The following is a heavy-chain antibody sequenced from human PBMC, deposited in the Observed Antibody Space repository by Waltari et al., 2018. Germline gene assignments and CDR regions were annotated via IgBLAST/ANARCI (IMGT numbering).Heavy chain of an antibody. CDR2: IYYSGGT. V-gene: IGHV4-31*01. CDR3: ARSTELGYCSGGSCYSWYFDL. J-gene: IGHJ2*01. Sequence: QVQLQESGPGLVKPSQTLSLTCTVSGGSISSGGYYWSWIRPHQGKGLEGIGYIYYSGGTYYNPVLKSLVTISVDTSKNQFSLKLSSVTAADTAVYYCARSTELGYCSGGSCYSWYFDLWGRGTLVTVSS. CDR1: GGSISSGGYY. D-gene: IGHD2-15*01.